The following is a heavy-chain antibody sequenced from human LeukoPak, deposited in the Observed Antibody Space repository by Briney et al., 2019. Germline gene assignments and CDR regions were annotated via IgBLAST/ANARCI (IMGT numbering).Heavy chain of an antibody. CDR3: ARLGESGSSWYNYYYGMDV. CDR2: ISAYNGNT. V-gene: IGHV1-18*01. J-gene: IGHJ6*02. D-gene: IGHD6-13*01. CDR1: GYTFTSYG. Sequence: ASVKVSCKASGYTFTSYGISWVRQAPGQGLEWMGWISAYNGNTNYAQKLQGRVTMTTDTSTSTAYMELRSLRSDDTAVYYCARLGESGSSWYNYYYGMDVWGQGTTVTVSS.